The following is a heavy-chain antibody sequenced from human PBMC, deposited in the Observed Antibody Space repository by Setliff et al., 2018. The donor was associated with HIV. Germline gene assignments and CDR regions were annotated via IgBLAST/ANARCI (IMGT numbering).Heavy chain of an antibody. CDR1: GGTFSSYA. Sequence: SVKVSCKASGGTFSSYAINWVRQAPGQGLEWMGGIIPMFGTRNYAQKFQGRVTITTDESTSTAYMELSSLRSEDTALYYCAMRVTTVEYWGQGTLVTVS. CDR3: AMRVTTVEY. J-gene: IGHJ4*02. D-gene: IGHD4-17*01. CDR2: IIPMFGTR. V-gene: IGHV1-69*05.